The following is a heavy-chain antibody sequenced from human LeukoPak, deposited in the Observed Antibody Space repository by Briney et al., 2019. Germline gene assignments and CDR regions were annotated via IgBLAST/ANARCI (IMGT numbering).Heavy chain of an antibody. J-gene: IGHJ6*03. D-gene: IGHD3-10*01. CDR2: IYTSGST. V-gene: IGHV4-4*07. CDR3: ARAGVPPAVWFGELSYYYYMDV. CDR1: GGSIRSDY. Sequence: PSETLSLTCTVSGGSIRSDYWSWIRQPAGKGLEWIGRIYTSGSTNYNPSLKSRVTMSVDTSKNQFSLKLSSVTAADTAVYYCARAGVPPAVWFGELSYYYYMDVWGKGTTVTISS.